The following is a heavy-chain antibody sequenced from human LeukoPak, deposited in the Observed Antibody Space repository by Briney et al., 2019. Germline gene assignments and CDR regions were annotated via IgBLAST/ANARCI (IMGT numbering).Heavy chain of an antibody. Sequence: SSETLSLTCAVYGGSFSGHYWSWIRQPPGKGLEWIGEINHSGSTNYNPSLKSRVTISVDTSKNQFSLKLSSVTAADTAVYYCARGVSLGNRILTGRSFDYWGQGTLVTVSS. D-gene: IGHD3-9*01. CDR2: INHSGST. V-gene: IGHV4-34*01. CDR3: ARGVSLGNRILTGRSFDY. J-gene: IGHJ4*02. CDR1: GGSFSGHY.